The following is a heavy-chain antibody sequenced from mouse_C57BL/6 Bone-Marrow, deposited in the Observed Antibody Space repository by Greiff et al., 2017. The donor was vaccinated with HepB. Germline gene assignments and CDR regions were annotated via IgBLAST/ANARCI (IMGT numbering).Heavy chain of an antibody. D-gene: IGHD1-1*01. CDR1: GYTFTNYW. V-gene: IGHV1-63*01. J-gene: IGHJ4*01. CDR3: ARREGGYYLCYYAMDY. CDR2: IYPGGGYT. Sequence: QVQLQQSGAELVRPGTSVKMSCKASGYTFTNYWIGWVKQRPGHGLEWIGDIYPGGGYTNYNEKFKGQATLTADKSSSTAYMQFSSLTSEDSAIYYCARREGGYYLCYYAMDYWGQGTSVTVSS.